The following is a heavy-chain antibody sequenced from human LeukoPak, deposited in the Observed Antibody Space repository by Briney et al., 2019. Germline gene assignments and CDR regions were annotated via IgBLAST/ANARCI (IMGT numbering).Heavy chain of an antibody. CDR1: GGSFSGYY. CDR3: ASAPQDRSSTSFDP. Sequence: SETLSLTCAVYGGSFSGYYWSWIRQPPGKGLEWIGEINHSGSTNYNPSLKSRVTISVDTSKNQFSLKLSSVTAADTAVYYCASAPQDRSSTSFDPWGQGTLVTVSS. J-gene: IGHJ5*02. CDR2: INHSGST. D-gene: IGHD2-2*01. V-gene: IGHV4-34*01.